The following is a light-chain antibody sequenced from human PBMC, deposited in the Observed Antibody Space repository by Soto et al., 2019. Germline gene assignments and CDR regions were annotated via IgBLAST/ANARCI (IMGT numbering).Light chain of an antibody. V-gene: IGLV2-14*01. CDR2: NVS. Sequence: QSVLTQPASVSGSPGQSITISCTGTSSDVGGYNYVSWYQQHPGKAPKLMIYNVSNRPSGVSNRFSGSKSGNTASLTISGLHAEDEGHYYCSSFTSTNTVLFGGGTKLTV. CDR3: SSFTSTNTVL. J-gene: IGLJ2*01. CDR1: SSDVGGYNY.